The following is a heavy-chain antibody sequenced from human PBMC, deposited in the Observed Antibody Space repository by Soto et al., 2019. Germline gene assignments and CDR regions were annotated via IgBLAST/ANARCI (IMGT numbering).Heavy chain of an antibody. CDR2: ISAYNGNT. J-gene: IGHJ4*02. CDR1: GYTFTSYG. D-gene: IGHD3-22*01. V-gene: IGHV1-18*01. Sequence: QVQLVQSGAEVKKPGASVKVSCKASGYTFTSYGISWVRQAPGQGLEWMGWISAYNGNTNYAQKLQCRVTMTTDTSTSTAYMELRSLRSDDTAVYYCARKDYYDSSGYRRDFDYWGQGTLVTVSS. CDR3: ARKDYYDSSGYRRDFDY.